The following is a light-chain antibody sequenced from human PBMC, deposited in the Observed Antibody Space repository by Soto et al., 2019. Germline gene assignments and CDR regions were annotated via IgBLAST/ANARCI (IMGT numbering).Light chain of an antibody. J-gene: IGKJ2*01. CDR3: QQYNSYSRT. CDR2: KAS. V-gene: IGKV1-5*03. CDR1: QSISTW. Sequence: DIQMTQSPSTLSASVGDRVTITCRASQSISTWLAWYQQKPGKAPKVLIYKASILQSGVPSRFSDSGSGTEFTLTISSLQPDNFATYYCQQYNSYSRTFGQGTKLQIK.